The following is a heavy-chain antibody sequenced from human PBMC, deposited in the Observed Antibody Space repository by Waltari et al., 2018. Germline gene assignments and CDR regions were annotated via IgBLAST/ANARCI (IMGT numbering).Heavy chain of an antibody. CDR3: ARINRMRNWYFDV. CDR1: GFTLSSFW. J-gene: IGHJ2*01. V-gene: IGHV3-74*01. CDR2: TNTDGSGT. Sequence: EVQLVESGGGLVQPGGSLSLSCAASGFTLSSFWMHWVRQRPGEGLVWVSRTNTDGSGTSYADSVRGRFTISRDNAKSTVYLQMNSLTAEDTAVYYCARINRMRNWYFDVWGRGTLVTVSS.